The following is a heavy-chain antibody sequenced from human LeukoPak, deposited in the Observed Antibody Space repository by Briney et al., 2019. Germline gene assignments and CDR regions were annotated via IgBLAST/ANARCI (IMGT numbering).Heavy chain of an antibody. CDR3: ARVFRVAGAVNLFDY. CDR2: INPNSGGT. Sequence: ASVKVSCKASGYTFTGYYMHWVRQAPGQGLEWMGWINPNSGGTNYAQKFQGRVTMTRDTSINKAYMELRRLRSDHTAVYYCARVFRVAGAVNLFDYWGQGTLVTVSS. V-gene: IGHV1-2*02. J-gene: IGHJ4*02. D-gene: IGHD6-13*01. CDR1: GYTFTGYY.